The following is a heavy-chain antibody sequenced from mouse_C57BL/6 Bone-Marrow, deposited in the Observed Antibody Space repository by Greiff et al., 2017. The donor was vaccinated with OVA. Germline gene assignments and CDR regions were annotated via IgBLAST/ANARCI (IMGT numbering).Heavy chain of an antibody. CDR3: AREGSDYFDY. CDR1: GYTFTNYW. CDR2: IYPGGGYT. Sequence: QVQLQQSGAELVRPGTSVKMSCKASGYTFTNYWIGWAKQRPGHGLEWIGDIYPGGGYTNYNEKFKGKANLTADKSSSTAYMQYSSLTSEDSAIYYCAREGSDYFDYWGQGTTLTVSS. J-gene: IGHJ2*01. V-gene: IGHV1-63*01.